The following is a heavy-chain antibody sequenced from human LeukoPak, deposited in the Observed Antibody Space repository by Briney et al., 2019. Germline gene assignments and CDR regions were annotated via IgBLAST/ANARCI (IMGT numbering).Heavy chain of an antibody. CDR3: ARDSGYTNTYYYDSSGLDY. J-gene: IGHJ4*02. D-gene: IGHD3-22*01. CDR2: IKQDGSEK. CDR1: GFTFSSYW. V-gene: IGHV3-7*01. Sequence: GGSLRLSCAASGFTFSSYWMSWVRQAPGKGLEWVANIKQDGSEKYYVDSVKGRLTISRDNAKNSLYLQMNSLRAEDTAVYYCARDSGYTNTYYYDSSGLDYWGQGTLVTVSS.